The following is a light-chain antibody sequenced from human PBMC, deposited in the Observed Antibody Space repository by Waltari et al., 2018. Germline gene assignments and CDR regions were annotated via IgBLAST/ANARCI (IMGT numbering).Light chain of an antibody. J-gene: IGKJ4*01. V-gene: IGKV1-12*01. Sequence: DIQMTQSPSSVSASVGDRVTITCRASQANSSWLAWYQQKPGKAPNLLIYAESSLQSGVPSRFSGSGSGTDFTLTISNLQPEDFAIYYCQQSSSFPLTFGGGTRVEIK. CDR2: AES. CDR3: QQSSSFPLT. CDR1: QANSSW.